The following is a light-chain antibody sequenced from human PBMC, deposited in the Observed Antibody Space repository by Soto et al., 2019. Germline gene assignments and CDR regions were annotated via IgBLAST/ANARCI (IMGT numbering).Light chain of an antibody. J-gene: IGKJ5*01. V-gene: IGKV3-20*01. CDR2: GAS. Sequence: IVLTQYPGTLSFSPGERATLSCRASQSVSSSYLAWYQQKPGQAPRLLIYGASSRATGIPDRFSGSGSGTDFTLTISRLEPEDFAVYYCHQYGSSPPITFGQGTRLEIK. CDR1: QSVSSSY. CDR3: HQYGSSPPIT.